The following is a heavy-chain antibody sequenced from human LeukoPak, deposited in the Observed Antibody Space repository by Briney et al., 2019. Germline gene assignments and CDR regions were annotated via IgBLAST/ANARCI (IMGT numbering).Heavy chain of an antibody. CDR1: GFTVSSYY. CDR2: IYSGGST. V-gene: IGHV3-66*01. Sequence: PGGSLRLSCAASGFTVSSYYMSWVRQAPGKGLEWVSVIYSGGSTYYADSVKGRFTISRDNSKNTLYLQMNSLRAEDTAVYYCARDDSSGFDAFDIWGQGTMATVSS. J-gene: IGHJ3*02. D-gene: IGHD3-22*01. CDR3: ARDDSSGFDAFDI.